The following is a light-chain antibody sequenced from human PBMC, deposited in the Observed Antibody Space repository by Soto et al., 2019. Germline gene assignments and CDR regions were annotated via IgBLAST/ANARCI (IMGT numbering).Light chain of an antibody. CDR3: NSYTGTNTLV. J-gene: IGLJ1*01. V-gene: IGLV2-14*01. CDR2: EVS. Sequence: QSALTQPASLSGSPGQSITISCTGTISDVGAYNYVSWYQQHPGKAPKLMIYEVSNRPSGVSNRFSGSKSGNTASLTISGLQAEDEADYYCNSYTGTNTLVFGTGTKVTVL. CDR1: ISDVGAYNY.